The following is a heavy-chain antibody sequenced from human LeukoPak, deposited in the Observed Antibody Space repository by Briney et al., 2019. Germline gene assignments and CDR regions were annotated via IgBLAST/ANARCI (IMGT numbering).Heavy chain of an antibody. D-gene: IGHD6-13*01. J-gene: IGHJ5*02. V-gene: IGHV1-69*04. CDR3: ARGSSSWFNWFDP. CDR1: GGTFSSYA. CDR2: IIPIFGIA. Sequence: GVSVKVSCKASGGTFSSYAISWVRQAPGQGLEWMGRIIPIFGIANYAQKFQGRVTITADKSTSTAYMELSSLRSEDTAVYYCARGSSSWFNWFDPWGQGTLVTVSS.